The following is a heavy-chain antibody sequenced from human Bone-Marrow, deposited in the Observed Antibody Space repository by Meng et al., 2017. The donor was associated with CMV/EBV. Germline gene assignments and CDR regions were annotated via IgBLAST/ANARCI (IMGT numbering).Heavy chain of an antibody. J-gene: IGHJ4*02. D-gene: IGHD3-22*01. CDR3: AGGEWYYYDSSGYWPLGN. CDR2: ISGSGRSI. V-gene: IGHV3-23*01. Sequence: GESLKISCAASGFTFSSSAMSWVRQAPGKGLEWVSAISGSGRSIYYADSVSGRFTISRDNFKNTLYLQMYSLGAEDTAVYYCAGGEWYYYDSSGYWPLGNWGQGTLVTVSS. CDR1: GFTFSSSA.